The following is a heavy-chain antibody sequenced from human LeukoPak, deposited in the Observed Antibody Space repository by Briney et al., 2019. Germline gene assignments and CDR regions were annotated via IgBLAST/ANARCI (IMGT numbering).Heavy chain of an antibody. Sequence: GGSLRLSCAASGFTVSSNYMSWVRQAPGKGLEWVSVLYSGGSTYYADSVKGRFTISRDNSKNTLYLQMNSLRPEDTAVYYCARGDYGDLWALDFWGQGTLVTVSS. V-gene: IGHV3-53*01. J-gene: IGHJ4*02. CDR1: GFTVSSNY. CDR3: ARGDYGDLWALDF. D-gene: IGHD4-17*01. CDR2: LYSGGST.